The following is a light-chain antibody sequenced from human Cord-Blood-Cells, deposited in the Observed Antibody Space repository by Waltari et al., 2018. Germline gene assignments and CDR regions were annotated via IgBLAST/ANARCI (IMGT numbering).Light chain of an antibody. Sequence: EIVLTQSPGTLSLSPGERATISCRASRSVSSSYLAWYQQKPDQAPRLLIDGASSRAAGIPDRFSGSGSGTDFTLTISRLEPEDFAVYYCQQYGSSPWTFGQGTKVEIK. CDR2: GAS. J-gene: IGKJ1*01. V-gene: IGKV3-20*01. CDR1: RSVSSSY. CDR3: QQYGSSPWT.